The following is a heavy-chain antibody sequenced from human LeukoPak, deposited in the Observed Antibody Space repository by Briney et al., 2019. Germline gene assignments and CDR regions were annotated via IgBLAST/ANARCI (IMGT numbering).Heavy chain of an antibody. J-gene: IGHJ4*02. V-gene: IGHV1-2*02. D-gene: IGHD3-22*01. Sequence: ASVKVSCKASGYTFTGCYIHWVRQAPGQGLEWVGWINPNSGGTNYAQKFQGRVTMTRDTSISTAYMELTRLRSDDTAVYYCARDRDYYDSSGYYPLDYWGQGSLVTVSS. CDR3: ARDRDYYDSSGYYPLDY. CDR2: INPNSGGT. CDR1: GYTFTGCY.